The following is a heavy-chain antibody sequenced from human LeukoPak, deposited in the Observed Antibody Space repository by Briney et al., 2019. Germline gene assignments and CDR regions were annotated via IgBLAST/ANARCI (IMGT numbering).Heavy chain of an antibody. CDR2: INQDGGEK. V-gene: IGHV3-7*01. CDR3: ARDFAEWSGYYIFVY. D-gene: IGHD3-3*01. J-gene: IGHJ4*02. CDR1: GFTFSGHW. Sequence: GGSLRLYCVASGFTFSGHWMSWVRQAPGKGLEWVANINQDGGEKQYVDSVKGRFTISRDNAQNSLYQQMHKQRAEDTAVYYCARDFAEWSGYYIFVYWGQGTLFTVSS.